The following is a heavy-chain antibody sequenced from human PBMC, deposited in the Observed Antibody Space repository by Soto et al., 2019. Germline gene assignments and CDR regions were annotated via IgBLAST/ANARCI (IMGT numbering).Heavy chain of an antibody. Sequence: QPGGSLRLSCAASGFTFSSYAMHWVRQAPGKGLEWVAVISYDGSNKYYADSVKGRFTISRDNSKNTLYLQMNSLRAEDTAVYYCARDKRRYCTNGVCYGFDYWGQGTLVTVSS. CDR3: ARDKRRYCTNGVCYGFDY. J-gene: IGHJ4*02. CDR1: GFTFSSYA. CDR2: ISYDGSNK. D-gene: IGHD2-8*01. V-gene: IGHV3-30-3*01.